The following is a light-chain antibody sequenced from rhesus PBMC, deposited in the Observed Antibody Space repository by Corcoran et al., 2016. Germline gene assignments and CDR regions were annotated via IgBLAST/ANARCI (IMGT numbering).Light chain of an antibody. Sequence: DIQMTQSPSSLSASVGDTVTITCRASQSISSWLAWYQQKPGKAPKLLIYKASSLQSGVPSRFSGSGYGTDFTLTFSSLQSEDFATYYCQQYISSPSSFGQGPKVEIK. CDR3: QQYISSPSS. CDR2: KAS. J-gene: IGKJ2*01. V-gene: IGKV1-22*01. CDR1: QSISSW.